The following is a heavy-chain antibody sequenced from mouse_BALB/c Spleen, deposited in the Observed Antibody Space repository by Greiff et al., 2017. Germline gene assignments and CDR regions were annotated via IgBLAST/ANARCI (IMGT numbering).Heavy chain of an antibody. D-gene: IGHD1-2*01. Sequence: EVMLVESGGGLVKPGGSLKLSCAASGFTFSDYYMYWVRQTPEKRLEWVATISDGGSYTYYPDSVKGRFTISRDNAKNNLYLQMSSLKSEDTAMYYCARTSKSPVHYYGYVGWFAYWGQGTLVTVSA. J-gene: IGHJ3*01. V-gene: IGHV5-4*02. CDR1: GFTFSDYY. CDR2: ISDGGSYT. CDR3: ARTSKSPVHYYGYVGWFAY.